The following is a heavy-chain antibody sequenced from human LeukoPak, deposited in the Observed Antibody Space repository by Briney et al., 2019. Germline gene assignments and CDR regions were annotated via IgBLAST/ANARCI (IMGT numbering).Heavy chain of an antibody. CDR1: EFSFTSNW. V-gene: IGHV5-51*01. Sequence: GESLKISCKGSEFSFTSNWIAWVRQMPGKGLEWMGIIYPGDSDTRYGPSFQGHVTISADKSISTAYLQWTSLQASDTAIYYCASADYYDSSGHYFDSWGQGTLVTVPS. D-gene: IGHD3-22*01. CDR2: IYPGDSDT. J-gene: IGHJ4*02. CDR3: ASADYYDSSGHYFDS.